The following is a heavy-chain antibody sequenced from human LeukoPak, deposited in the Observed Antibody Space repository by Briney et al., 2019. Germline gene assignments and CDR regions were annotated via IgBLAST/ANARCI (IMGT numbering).Heavy chain of an antibody. D-gene: IGHD4-11*01. J-gene: IGHJ4*02. V-gene: IGHV3-23*01. Sequence: PGGSLRLSCAASGFTFSSYAMSWVRQAPGKGLEWVSAISGSGGSTYYADSVKSRFTISRDNSKNTLYLQMNSLRAEDTAVYYCAKGGGDYSKGIDYWGQGTLVTVSS. CDR3: AKGGGDYSKGIDY. CDR1: GFTFSSYA. CDR2: ISGSGGST.